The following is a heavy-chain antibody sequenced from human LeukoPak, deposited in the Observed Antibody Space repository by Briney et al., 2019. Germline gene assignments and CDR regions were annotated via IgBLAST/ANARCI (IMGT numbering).Heavy chain of an antibody. CDR1: GYTFTSYG. CDR3: ARGHYDILTGYNPDAFDI. CDR2: MNPNSGNT. J-gene: IGHJ3*02. Sequence: ASVKVSCKASGYTFTSYGISWVRQAPGQGLEWMGWMNPNSGNTGYAQKFQGRVTMTRNTSISTAYMELSSLRSEDTAVYYCARGHYDILTGYNPDAFDIWGQGTMVTVSS. V-gene: IGHV1-8*02. D-gene: IGHD3-9*01.